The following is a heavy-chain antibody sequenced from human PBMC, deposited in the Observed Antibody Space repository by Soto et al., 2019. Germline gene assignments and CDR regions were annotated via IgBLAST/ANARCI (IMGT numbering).Heavy chain of an antibody. V-gene: IGHV4-59*01. CDR3: AREGSGWYRNGMDV. D-gene: IGHD6-19*01. CDR2: IYYSGST. CDR1: GGSISSYY. Sequence: QVQLQESGPGLVKPSETLSLTCTVSGGSISSYYWSWIRQPPGKGLEWIGYIYYSGSTNYNPSLKSRVPISVDTSKNQFSLKLSSVTAADTAVYYCAREGSGWYRNGMDVWGQGTTVTVSS. J-gene: IGHJ6*02.